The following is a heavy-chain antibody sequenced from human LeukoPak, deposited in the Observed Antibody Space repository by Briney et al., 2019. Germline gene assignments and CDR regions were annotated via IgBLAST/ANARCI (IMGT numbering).Heavy chain of an antibody. D-gene: IGHD1-26*01. Sequence: PGGSLRLSCAASGFAVSGNYMAWVRQAPGKGLEWVSLIYGRGNTYYADSVKGRFTISRDIPKNTVYLQMNSLKAEDTAVYYCTRGIVGVSPSDYWGQGTLVTVSS. J-gene: IGHJ4*02. V-gene: IGHV3-53*01. CDR1: GFAVSGNY. CDR2: IYGRGNT. CDR3: TRGIVGVSPSDY.